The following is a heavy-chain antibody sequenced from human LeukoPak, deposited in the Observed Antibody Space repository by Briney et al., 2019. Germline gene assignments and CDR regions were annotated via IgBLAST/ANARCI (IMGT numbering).Heavy chain of an antibody. CDR2: IYYTGST. J-gene: IGHJ5*01. Sequence: PSETLSLTCTVSGGSISGHYWSWIRQSPGKGLEWIGYIYYTGSTNYNLSLKSRVTISVDTSKNQFSLKLTSVTAADTAVYYCARIGTAASFDSWGQGTQVTVSS. CDR1: GGSISGHY. V-gene: IGHV4-59*11. D-gene: IGHD6-13*01. CDR3: ARIGTAASFDS.